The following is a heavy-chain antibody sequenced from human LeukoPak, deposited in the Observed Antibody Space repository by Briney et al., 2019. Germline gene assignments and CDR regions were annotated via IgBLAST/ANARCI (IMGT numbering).Heavy chain of an antibody. V-gene: IGHV3-21*01. D-gene: IGHD4-11*01. J-gene: IGHJ4*02. Sequence: PGGSLRLSCAASGFTFSSYSMNWVRQAPGKGLEWVSSTSSSSSYIYYADSVKGRFTISRDNAKNSLYLQMNSLRAEDTAVYYCARDKGPYSNHLDYWGQGTLVTVSS. CDR1: GFTFSSYS. CDR2: TSSSSSYI. CDR3: ARDKGPYSNHLDY.